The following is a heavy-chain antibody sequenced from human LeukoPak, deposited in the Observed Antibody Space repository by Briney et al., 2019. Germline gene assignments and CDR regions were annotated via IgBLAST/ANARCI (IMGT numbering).Heavy chain of an antibody. V-gene: IGHV3-7*01. CDR2: IKPDGSEK. Sequence: SGGSLRLSCAAPGFIFSSCWMSWVRQSPGKGLEWVANIKPDGSEKYYVDSVKGRFTISRDNAKNALYLEMNSPRVGDTAVYYCARERMYSGSGSTYPYYDYWGQGTLVTVSS. D-gene: IGHD3-10*01. CDR1: GFIFSSCW. CDR3: ARERMYSGSGSTYPYYDY. J-gene: IGHJ4*02.